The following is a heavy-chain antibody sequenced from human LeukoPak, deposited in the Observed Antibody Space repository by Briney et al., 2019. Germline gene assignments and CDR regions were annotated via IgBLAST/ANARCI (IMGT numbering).Heavy chain of an antibody. V-gene: IGHV3-73*01. CDR1: GFTFSGSA. CDR2: IRSKSNNYAT. Sequence: GGSLRLSCAASGFTFSGSAIHWVRQASGKGLEWVGRIRSKSNNYATTYGASVKGRFTFSRDDSKNTAYLQMNSLKTEDTAVYYCTRSLYYDSWSGYFGGEDFDYWGQGTLVTVSS. D-gene: IGHD3-3*01. CDR3: TRSLYYDSWSGYFGGEDFDY. J-gene: IGHJ4*02.